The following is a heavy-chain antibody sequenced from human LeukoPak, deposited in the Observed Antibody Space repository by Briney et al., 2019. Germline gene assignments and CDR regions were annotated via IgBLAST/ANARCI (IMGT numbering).Heavy chain of an antibody. CDR1: GFTFSSYA. D-gene: IGHD6-19*01. Sequence: GGSLRLSCAASGFTFSSYALHWVRQAPVKGLEWVAVISNDETNKYYADSVKGRFTISRDNSKNTLYLQMNSLRPEDTAVYYCARDSGRYISGQGPYYYHGMDVWGQGTTVTVSS. CDR3: ARDSGRYISGQGPYYYHGMDV. J-gene: IGHJ6*02. V-gene: IGHV3-30-3*01. CDR2: ISNDETNK.